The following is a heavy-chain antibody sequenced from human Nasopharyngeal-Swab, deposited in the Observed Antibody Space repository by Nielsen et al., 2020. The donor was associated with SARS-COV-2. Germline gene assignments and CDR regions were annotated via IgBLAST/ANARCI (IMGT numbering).Heavy chain of an antibody. CDR3: ARDGVGATTTYYYYGMDV. CDR1: GFTFSSYG. CDR2: IWYDGSNK. D-gene: IGHD1-26*01. J-gene: IGHJ6*02. V-gene: IGHV3-33*01. Sequence: GESLKISCAASGFTFSSYGMHWVRQAPGKGLEWVAVIWYDGSNKYYADSVKGRFTISRDNSKNTLYLQMNSLGAEDTAVYYCARDGVGATTTYYYYGMDVWGQGTTVTVSS.